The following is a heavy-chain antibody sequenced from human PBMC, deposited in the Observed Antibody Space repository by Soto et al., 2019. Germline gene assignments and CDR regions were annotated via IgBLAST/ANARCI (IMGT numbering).Heavy chain of an antibody. D-gene: IGHD1-1*01. CDR3: AKTKTPHVRNGLDV. CDR1: GGSLSSGGYY. CDR2: IYYSGST. V-gene: IGHV4-31*03. J-gene: IGHJ6*02. Sequence: SETLSLTCTVSGGSLSSGGYYCSWIRQLPGKGLEWIGFIYYSGSTFYNPSLRSRVTMSADASKNQISLKLSSVTAADTAVYYCAKTKTPHVRNGLDVWGQGTTVTVSS.